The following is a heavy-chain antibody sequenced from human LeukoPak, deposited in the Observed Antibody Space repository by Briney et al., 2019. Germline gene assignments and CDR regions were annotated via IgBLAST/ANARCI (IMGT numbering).Heavy chain of an antibody. J-gene: IGHJ6*03. Sequence: SETLSLTCTVSGGSLSSYYWSWIRRPPGKGLEWIGYIYYSGSANYNPSLKSRVTISVDASKNKFSLKLSSVTAADKAVYYCARVLYFTKALGVRGVSKYFYMDIWGKGTTVTVSS. CDR3: ARVLYFTKALGVRGVSKYFYMDI. V-gene: IGHV4-59*01. CDR1: GGSLSSYY. CDR2: IYYSGSA. D-gene: IGHD2-8*01.